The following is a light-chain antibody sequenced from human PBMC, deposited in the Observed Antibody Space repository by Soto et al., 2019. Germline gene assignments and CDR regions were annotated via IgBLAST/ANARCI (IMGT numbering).Light chain of an antibody. CDR2: DAS. V-gene: IGKV3-11*01. CDR1: KSVSSY. Sequence: EIVLTQSPATLSLSPGERATLSCRASKSVSSYVAWYQQKPGQARRLLIYDASKRATGIPARFSGSGSGTDFTLTISSLEPDDFAVYYCQQRSNWPPTFGGGTKVDIK. J-gene: IGKJ4*01. CDR3: QQRSNWPPT.